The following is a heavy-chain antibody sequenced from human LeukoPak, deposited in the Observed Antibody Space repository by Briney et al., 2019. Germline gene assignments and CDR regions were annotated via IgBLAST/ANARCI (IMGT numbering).Heavy chain of an antibody. CDR2: SRDKANSYTT. J-gene: IGHJ4*02. D-gene: IGHD1-7*01. Sequence: GGSLRLSCAGSGIICSDHYMDWVRQAPGKGLEWVGRSRDKANSYTTEYAASVKGRFTISRDDSKNSLYLQMNSLKTEDTAVYYCVRGGRITGTTLLDHWGQGTPVTVSS. CDR3: VRGGRITGTTLLDH. V-gene: IGHV3-72*01. CDR1: GIICSDHY.